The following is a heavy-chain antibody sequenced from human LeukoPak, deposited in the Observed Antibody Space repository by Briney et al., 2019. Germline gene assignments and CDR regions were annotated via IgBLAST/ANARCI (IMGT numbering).Heavy chain of an antibody. CDR2: IKPDGSDK. CDR3: ARAMT. Sequence: GGSLRLSCAASGFTFSGYWMSWVRQAPGKGLEWVANIKPDGSDKAYVDSVKGRFTISRDNTKNSLYLQMSSLRAEDAAVYYCARAMTWGQGTLVSVSS. V-gene: IGHV3-7*01. J-gene: IGHJ5*02. CDR1: GFTFSGYW.